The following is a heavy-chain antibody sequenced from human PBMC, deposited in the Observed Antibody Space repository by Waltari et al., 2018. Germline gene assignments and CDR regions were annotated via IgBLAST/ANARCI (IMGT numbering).Heavy chain of an antibody. D-gene: IGHD3-10*01. J-gene: IGHJ3*02. CDR2: INHSGST. CDR3: ARVGSWFRELSDDAFDI. CDR1: GGSFSGYY. Sequence: QVQLQQWGAGLLKPSETLSLTCAVYGGSFSGYYWSWIRQPPGKGLEWIGEINHSGSTNYNPSIKSRVTISVDTSKNQFSLKLSSVTAADTAVYYCARVGSWFRELSDDAFDIWGQGTMVTVSS. V-gene: IGHV4-34*01.